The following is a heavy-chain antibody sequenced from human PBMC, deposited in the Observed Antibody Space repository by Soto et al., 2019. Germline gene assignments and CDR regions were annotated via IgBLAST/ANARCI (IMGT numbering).Heavy chain of an antibody. D-gene: IGHD1-7*01. CDR2: IGTAGDT. CDR1: GFTFSSYD. J-gene: IGHJ6*02. Sequence: PGGSLRLSCAASGFTFSSYDMHWVRQATGKGLEWVSAIGTAGDTYYPGSVKGRFTISRENAKNSLYLQMNSLRAGDTAVYYCAREGTETYGMDVWGQGTTVTVSS. V-gene: IGHV3-13*01. CDR3: AREGTETYGMDV.